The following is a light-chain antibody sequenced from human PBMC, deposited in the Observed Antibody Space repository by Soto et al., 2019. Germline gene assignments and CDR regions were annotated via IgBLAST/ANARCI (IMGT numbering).Light chain of an antibody. CDR3: QQYNSYSWT. CDR2: AAA. Sequence: DIQITQSASSVSASVRDRVTITCRASQSISTYLNWYQQKPGKVPKLLIYAAASLQSGVPSRFSGSGSGTDFTLTISSLQPDDFATYYCQQYNSYSWTFGQGTKVDIK. V-gene: IGKV1-39*01. J-gene: IGKJ1*01. CDR1: QSISTY.